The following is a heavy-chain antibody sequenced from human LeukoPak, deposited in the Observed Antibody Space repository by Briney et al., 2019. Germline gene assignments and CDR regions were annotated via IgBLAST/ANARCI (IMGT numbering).Heavy chain of an antibody. Sequence: SETLSLTCIVSGYSVNNGYFWGWIRQPPGKGLEWIGSIYDSGSTYYNPSLKSRVTISIDTSKNQFSLKLSSVTAADTAVYYCARSASSSGWSNWFDPWGQGTLVTVSS. CDR2: IYDSGST. CDR1: GYSVNNGYF. CDR3: ARSASSSGWSNWFDP. J-gene: IGHJ5*02. D-gene: IGHD6-19*01. V-gene: IGHV4-38-2*02.